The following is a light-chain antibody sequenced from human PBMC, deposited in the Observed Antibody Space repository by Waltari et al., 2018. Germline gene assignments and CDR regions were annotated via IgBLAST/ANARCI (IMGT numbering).Light chain of an antibody. J-gene: IGLJ3*02. CDR3: TSYTTSRTWV. Sequence: QSALTQPASVSGSPGQSITIPCTGPSIDVRAYDYVSWYQQKPGKAPHLIIYEVRDRPPGVPNRFSGSKSGYTAFLTISGLQAEDEADYYCTSYTTSRTWVFGGGTKLTVL. CDR2: EVR. V-gene: IGLV2-14*01. CDR1: SIDVRAYDY.